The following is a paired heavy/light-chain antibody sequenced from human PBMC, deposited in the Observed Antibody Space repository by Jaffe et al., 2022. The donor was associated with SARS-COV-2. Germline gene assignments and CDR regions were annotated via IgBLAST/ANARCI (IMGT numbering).Heavy chain of an antibody. CDR2: IYHSGST. CDR3: ARERSEVIDRDYYYYGMDV. Sequence: QVQLQESGPGLVKPSGTLSLTCAVSGGSISSSNWWSWVRQPPGKGLEWIGEIYHSGSTNYNPSLKSRVTISVDKSKNQFSLKLSSVTAADTAVYYCARERSEVIDRDYYYYGMDVWGQGTTVTVSS. CDR1: GGSISSSNW. D-gene: IGHD2-21*01. J-gene: IGHJ6*02. V-gene: IGHV4-4*02.
Light chain of an antibody. CDR2: EVS. CDR1: SSDVGSYNL. Sequence: QSALTQPASVSGSPGQSITISCTGTSSDVGSYNLVSWYQQHPGKAPKLMIYEVSKRPSGVSNRFSGSKSGNTASLTISGLQAEDEADYYCCSYAGSRFGGGTKLTVL. J-gene: IGLJ3*02. V-gene: IGLV2-23*02. CDR3: CSYAGSR.